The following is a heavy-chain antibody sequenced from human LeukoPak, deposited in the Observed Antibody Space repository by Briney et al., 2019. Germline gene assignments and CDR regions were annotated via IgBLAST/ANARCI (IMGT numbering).Heavy chain of an antibody. J-gene: IGHJ4*02. Sequence: GESLKISCKGSGYSFTNYWIGWVRQMPGKGLEWMGFIYPGDSNSRYSPSFQGQVTISVDKSISTAYVQWSSLKASDTAMYYCARHYYYGSGTYSYFDYWGQGTLVTVSS. CDR2: IYPGDSNS. CDR1: GYSFTNYW. CDR3: ARHYYYGSGTYSYFDY. D-gene: IGHD3-10*01. V-gene: IGHV5-51*01.